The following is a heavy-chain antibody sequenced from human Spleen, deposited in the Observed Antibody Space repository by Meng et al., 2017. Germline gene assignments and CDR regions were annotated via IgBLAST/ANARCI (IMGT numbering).Heavy chain of an antibody. V-gene: IGHV7-4-1*02. Sequence: QGQMVQSGFEFKKPGASVKISCKASGYIFTTYGVNWVRQAPGQGLEWMGWINTNTGNPTYAQGFTGRFVFSLDTSVSTAYLQISSLKAEDTAVYYCARVEGGESDYWGQGTLVTVSS. D-gene: IGHD3-16*01. J-gene: IGHJ4*02. CDR1: GYIFTTYG. CDR2: INTNTGNP. CDR3: ARVEGGESDY.